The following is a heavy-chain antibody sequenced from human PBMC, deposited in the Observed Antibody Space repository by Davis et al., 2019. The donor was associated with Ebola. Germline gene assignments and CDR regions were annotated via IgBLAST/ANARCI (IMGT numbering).Heavy chain of an antibody. CDR2: IFYMGST. D-gene: IGHD4-17*01. Sequence: PSETLSLTCTISGCTISSYYWTWIRQPPGKGLDWIGYIFYMGSTNYNPSLKSRVTISVDASTNLFSLKLTSVTAADTAVYYCAKMDYGDFFDSWGQGTLVTVSS. CDR1: GCTISSYY. J-gene: IGHJ4*02. V-gene: IGHV4-59*12. CDR3: AKMDYGDFFDS.